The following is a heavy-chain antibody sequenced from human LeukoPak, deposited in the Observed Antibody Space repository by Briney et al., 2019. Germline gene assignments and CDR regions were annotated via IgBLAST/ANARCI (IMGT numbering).Heavy chain of an antibody. J-gene: IGHJ3*02. Sequence: GGSLRLSCAASGFTFDDYAMHWVRQAPGKGLEWVSGISWNSGSIGYADSVKGRFTISRDNAKNSLYLQMNSLRAEDTALYYCAKFYYDSSGYYSPDAFDIWGQGTMVTVSS. CDR1: GFTFDDYA. D-gene: IGHD3-22*01. V-gene: IGHV3-9*01. CDR2: ISWNSGSI. CDR3: AKFYYDSSGYYSPDAFDI.